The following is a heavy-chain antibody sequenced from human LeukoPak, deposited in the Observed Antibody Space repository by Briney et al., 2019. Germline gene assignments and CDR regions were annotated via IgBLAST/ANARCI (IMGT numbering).Heavy chain of an antibody. CDR1: GFTFSNAW. CDR3: TTDRGLYDSSGYYYFATDI. V-gene: IGHV3-15*01. Sequence: GGSLRLSCAASGFTFSNAWMTWVRQAPGKGLEWVGRINSKTGGGTTDYAASVKGRFTISRDDSKNTLYLQMNSLKTEDTAVYYCTTDRGLYDSSGYYYFATDIWGQGTMVTVSS. J-gene: IGHJ3*02. D-gene: IGHD3-22*01. CDR2: INSKTGGGTT.